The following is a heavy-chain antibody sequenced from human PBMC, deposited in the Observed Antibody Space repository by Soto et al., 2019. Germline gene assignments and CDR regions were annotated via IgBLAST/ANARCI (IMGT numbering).Heavy chain of an antibody. V-gene: IGHV1-24*01. CDR1: GYTLTGLS. Sequence: ASVKVSCKVSGYTLTGLSMHWVRQAPGKGLEWMGGFDPEDGETIYAQKFQGRVTMTEDTSTDTAYMELSSLRSEDTAVYYCATPTVAGAYYYYYGMDVWGQGTTVTVSS. J-gene: IGHJ6*02. D-gene: IGHD6-19*01. CDR3: ATPTVAGAYYYYYGMDV. CDR2: FDPEDGET.